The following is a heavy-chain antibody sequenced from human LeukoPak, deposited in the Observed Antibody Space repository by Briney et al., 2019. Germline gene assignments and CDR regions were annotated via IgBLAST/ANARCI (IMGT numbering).Heavy chain of an antibody. CDR2: ISGSGDNT. Sequence: GGSLRLSCAVSGFTFSGYAMSWVRQAPGKGLEWVSAISGSGDNTYYADSVKGRFTISRDNSKNTLYLQMNSLRAEDTAVYYCAKENNWNDGRFNYFDYWGQGTLVTVSS. V-gene: IGHV3-23*01. J-gene: IGHJ4*02. CDR1: GFTFSGYA. CDR3: AKENNWNDGRFNYFDY. D-gene: IGHD1-20*01.